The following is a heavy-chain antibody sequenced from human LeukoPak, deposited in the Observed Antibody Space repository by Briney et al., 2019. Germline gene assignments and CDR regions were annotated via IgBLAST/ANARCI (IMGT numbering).Heavy chain of an antibody. D-gene: IGHD3-22*01. V-gene: IGHV3-53*01. CDR2: IYSGGST. CDR1: GFTVSSNY. J-gene: IGHJ1*01. Sequence: QPGGSLRLSCAASGFTVSSNYMSWVRQAPGKGLGWVSVIYSGGSTYYADSVKGRFTISRDNSKNTLYLQMNSLRAEDTAVYYCARGSSGYSSQYFQHWGQGTLVTVSS. CDR3: ARGSSGYSSQYFQH.